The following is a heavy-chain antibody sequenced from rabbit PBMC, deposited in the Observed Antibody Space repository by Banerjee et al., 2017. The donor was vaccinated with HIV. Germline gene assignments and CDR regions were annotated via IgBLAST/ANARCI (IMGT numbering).Heavy chain of an antibody. V-gene: IGHV1S45*01. Sequence: QQQLEESGGGLVQPEGSLTLTCKASGFDLSSYYYMCWVRQAPGKGLEWIACIYVGGSVNSYYASWVNGRFTISKTSSTTVTLQMTSLTVADTATYFCARDAGDAGDGYFPDAFDPWGPGTLVTVS. D-gene: IGHD8-1*01. CDR2: IYVGGSVNS. J-gene: IGHJ2*01. CDR3: ARDAGDAGDGYFPDAFDP. CDR1: GFDLSSYYY.